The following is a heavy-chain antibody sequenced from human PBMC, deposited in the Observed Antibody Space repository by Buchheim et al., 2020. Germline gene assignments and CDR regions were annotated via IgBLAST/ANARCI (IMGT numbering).Heavy chain of an antibody. Sequence: QVQVVQSGAEEKKPGVSVKVSCKTSGYTFTSHAIHWVRQAPGQRLEWMGWINAGNGYTKYSQKFQGRVTITRDTSASTAHMELSSLRSEDTAVYYCAKGYNYGMDVWGQGTT. V-gene: IGHV1-3*05. CDR2: INAGNGYT. CDR1: GYTFTSHA. J-gene: IGHJ6*02. CDR3: AKGYNYGMDV.